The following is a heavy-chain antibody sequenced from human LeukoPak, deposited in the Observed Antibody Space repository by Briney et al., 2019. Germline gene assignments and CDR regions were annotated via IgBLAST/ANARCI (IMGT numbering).Heavy chain of an antibody. J-gene: IGHJ4*02. Sequence: SETLSLTCTVSGGSISSSSYYWGWIRQPPGKGLEWIGSIYYSGSTYYNPSLKSRVTISVDTSKNQSSLKLSSVTAADTAVYYCARHEMGYCSSTSCFTTRSITGTPYYFDYWGQGTLDTVSS. D-gene: IGHD2-2*01. CDR3: ARHEMGYCSSTSCFTTRSITGTPYYFDY. V-gene: IGHV4-39*01. CDR2: IYYSGST. CDR1: GGSISSSSYY.